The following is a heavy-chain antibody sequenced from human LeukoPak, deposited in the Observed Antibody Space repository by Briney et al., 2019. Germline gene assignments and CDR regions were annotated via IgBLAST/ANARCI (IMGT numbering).Heavy chain of an antibody. V-gene: IGHV3-7*01. CDR2: IKTDGSLT. J-gene: IGHJ4*02. D-gene: IGHD3-9*01. CDR3: ARGPDYDILADYFDY. Sequence: GGSLRLSCVASGLTFSSYWMTWVRQAPGKGLEWVANIKTDGSLTYYVDSVKGRFTISRDNAKNTLFLQMNSLRPEDTAVYYCARGPDYDILADYFDYWGQGTLVTVSS. CDR1: GLTFSSYW.